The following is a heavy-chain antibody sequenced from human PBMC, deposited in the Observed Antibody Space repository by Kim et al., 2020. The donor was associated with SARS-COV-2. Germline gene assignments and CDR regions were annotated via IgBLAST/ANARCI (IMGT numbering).Heavy chain of an antibody. CDR1: GFTLSLYS. CDR3: VRENYWAFDI. CDR2: IGDFSTTT. V-gene: IGHV3-48*04. D-gene: IGHD1-7*01. J-gene: IGHJ3*02. Sequence: GGSLRLSCATSGFTLSLYSMNWVRQAPGKGLEWVSHIGDFSTTTKYADSVKGRFTISRDNTKNSLYLQMNGLRAEDTAVYYCVRENYWAFDIWGQGTMVTVSS.